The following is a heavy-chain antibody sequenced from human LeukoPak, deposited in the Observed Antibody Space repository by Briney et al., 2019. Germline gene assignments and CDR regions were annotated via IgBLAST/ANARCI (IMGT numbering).Heavy chain of an antibody. J-gene: IGHJ4*02. V-gene: IGHV3-7*01. D-gene: IGHD5-18*01. CDR2: IKQDGSEK. Sequence: GGSLRLSCAASGFTFSSYWMSWVRQAPGKGLEWVANIKQDGSEKYYVDSVKGRFTISRDNAKNSLYLQMNSLRAEDTAVYYCARGVYSYGFEYYFDYWGQGTLVTVSS. CDR3: ARGVYSYGFEYYFDY. CDR1: GFTFSSYW.